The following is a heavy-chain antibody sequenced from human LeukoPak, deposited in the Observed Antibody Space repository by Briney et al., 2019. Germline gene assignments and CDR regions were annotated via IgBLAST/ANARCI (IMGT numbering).Heavy chain of an antibody. J-gene: IGHJ4*02. D-gene: IGHD3-22*01. Sequence: GGSLRLSCAASGFTFSNYEMNWVRQAPGKGLEWVSYISSSGSTIYYADSVKGRFTISRDNAKNPLYLQMNSLRAEDAAVYYCARIGGYYYFDYWGQGALVTVSS. CDR3: ARIGGYYYFDY. CDR1: GFTFSNYE. V-gene: IGHV3-48*03. CDR2: ISSSGSTI.